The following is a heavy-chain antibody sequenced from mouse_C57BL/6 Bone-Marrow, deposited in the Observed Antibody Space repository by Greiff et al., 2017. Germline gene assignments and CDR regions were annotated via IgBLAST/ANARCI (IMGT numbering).Heavy chain of an antibody. CDR2: ISYDGSN. V-gene: IGHV3-6*01. Sequence: ESGPGLVKPSQSLSLTCSVTGYSITSGYYWNWIRQFPGNKLEWMGYISYDGSNNYNPSLKNRISITRDTSKNQFFLKLNSVTTEDTATYYCARDGGNSYYFDYWGQGTTLTVSS. CDR3: ARDGGNSYYFDY. CDR1: GYSITSGYY. D-gene: IGHD2-1*01. J-gene: IGHJ2*01.